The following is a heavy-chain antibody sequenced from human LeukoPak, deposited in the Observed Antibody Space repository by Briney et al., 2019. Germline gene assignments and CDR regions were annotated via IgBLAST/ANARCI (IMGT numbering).Heavy chain of an antibody. D-gene: IGHD3-22*01. CDR1: GASFNSDDQY. J-gene: IGHJ4*02. CDR3: SRGLDSRKFGY. CDR2: IHPSGML. V-gene: IGHV4-31*03. Sequence: IPSETLSLTCTVSGASFNSDDQYWNWIRQSPGKGLEWIGSIHPSGMLYNNPSLESRVTMSRDTSKNQFSLNLNSVTAADTAVYFGSRGLDSRKFGYWGQGILVTVSS.